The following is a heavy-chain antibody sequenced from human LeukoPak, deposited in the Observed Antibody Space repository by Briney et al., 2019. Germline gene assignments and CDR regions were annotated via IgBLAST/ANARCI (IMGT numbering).Heavy chain of an antibody. CDR3: ASLKWASNYDNYYMDV. J-gene: IGHJ6*03. V-gene: IGHV4-59*01. D-gene: IGHD1-26*01. CDR1: GGSISSYY. CDR2: IYYSGST. Sequence: SETLSLTCTVSGGSISSYYWSWIRQPPGKGLEWIGYIYYSGSTNYNPSLKSRVTISVDTSKNQFSLKLSSVTAADTAVYYCASLKWASNYDNYYMDVWGEGTMITVSS.